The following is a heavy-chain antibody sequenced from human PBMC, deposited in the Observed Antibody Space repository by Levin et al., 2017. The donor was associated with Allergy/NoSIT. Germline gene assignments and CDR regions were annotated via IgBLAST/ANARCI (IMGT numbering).Heavy chain of an antibody. J-gene: IGHJ4*02. CDR3: ARGDSAGGTYHYFDY. CDR2: VSGSGAST. D-gene: IGHD1-26*01. CDR1: GFTFTSYA. Sequence: GGSLRLSCAASGFTFTSYAMTWVRQAPGKGLEWVSIVSGSGASTYYADSVKGRFTISRDNSKNTLYLHLHTLTAEDTAVYYCARGDSAGGTYHYFDYWGQGTLVTVSS. V-gene: IGHV3-23*01.